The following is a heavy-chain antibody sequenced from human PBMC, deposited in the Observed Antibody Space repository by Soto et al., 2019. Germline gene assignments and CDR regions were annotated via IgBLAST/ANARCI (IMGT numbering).Heavy chain of an antibody. V-gene: IGHV3-23*01. CDR3: AKSKDGSGGSHKLYYFDY. J-gene: IGHJ4*02. CDR2: ISGSGGST. CDR1: GFTFSSYA. Sequence: EVQLLESGGGLVQHGGSLRLSCAASGFTFSSYAMSWVHQAPGKGLEWVSAISGSGGSTYYADSVKGRFTISRDNAKNTLYLQMNSLRADDTAVYYCAKSKDGSGGSHKLYYFDYCGRGTLVTVSS. D-gene: IGHD6-19*01.